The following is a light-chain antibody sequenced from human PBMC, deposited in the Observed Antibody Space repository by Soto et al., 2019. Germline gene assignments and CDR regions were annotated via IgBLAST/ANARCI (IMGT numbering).Light chain of an antibody. J-gene: IGKJ4*01. CDR2: DAS. V-gene: IGKV3-11*01. Sequence: EIVLTQSPATLSLSPGEGATLSCRASQSVSNYLVWYQQRPGQAPRLLIYDASNRAPGIPARFSGSGSGTDFTLTISSLQSEDFAVYYCQHYVTWPLTFGGGTKVDIK. CDR3: QHYVTWPLT. CDR1: QSVSNY.